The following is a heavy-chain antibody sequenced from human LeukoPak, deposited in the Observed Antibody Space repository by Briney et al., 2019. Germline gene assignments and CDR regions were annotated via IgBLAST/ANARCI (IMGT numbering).Heavy chain of an antibody. D-gene: IGHD3-10*01. V-gene: IGHV4-34*01. CDR1: GGSFSGYY. Sequence: TSETLSLTCAVYGGSFSGYYWSWIRQPPGKWLEWIGEINHSGSTNYNPSLKSRVTISVDTSKNQFSLKLSSVTAADTAVYYCARGYGRKPDYWGQGTLVTVSS. CDR2: INHSGST. J-gene: IGHJ4*02. CDR3: ARGYGRKPDY.